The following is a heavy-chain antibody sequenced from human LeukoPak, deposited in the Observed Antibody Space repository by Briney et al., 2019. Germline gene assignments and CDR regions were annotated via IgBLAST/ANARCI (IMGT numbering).Heavy chain of an antibody. J-gene: IGHJ6*02. D-gene: IGHD2/OR15-2a*01. CDR1: GGFIYGYY. CDR2: IYFSGST. CDR3: ARGEALRQNYGMDV. V-gene: IGHV4-59*01. Sequence: PSETLSLTCTVSGGFIYGYYWSWIRQPPGKGLEGIGDIYFSGSTNYNPSLKSRVTISVATSKNQFSLQLSSVTAADTAVYYCARGEALRQNYGMDVWGQGTTVTVSS.